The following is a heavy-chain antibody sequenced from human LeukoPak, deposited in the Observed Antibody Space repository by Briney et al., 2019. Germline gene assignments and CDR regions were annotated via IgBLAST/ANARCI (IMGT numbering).Heavy chain of an antibody. Sequence: SETLSLTCAVSGYSIGSGYYWGWIRQPPGKGLEWIGSIYHSGSTYYNPSLKSRVTISVDTSKNQFSLKLSSVTAADTAVYYCARGRGYSYGTFDYWGQGTLVTVSS. CDR3: ARGRGYSYGTFDY. CDR2: IYHSGST. J-gene: IGHJ4*02. V-gene: IGHV4-38-2*01. D-gene: IGHD5-18*01. CDR1: GYSIGSGYY.